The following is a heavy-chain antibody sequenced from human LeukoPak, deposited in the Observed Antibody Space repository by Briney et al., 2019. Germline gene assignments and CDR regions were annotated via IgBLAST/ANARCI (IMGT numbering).Heavy chain of an antibody. D-gene: IGHD3-3*01. V-gene: IGHV1-69*13. Sequence: GASVKVSCKASGGTFSSYAISWVRQAPGQGLEWMGGIIPIFGTANYAQKFQGRVTITADESTSTAYMELSSLRSEDTAVYYCASMTRAKRYYDFWSGLDYWGQGTLVTVSS. CDR1: GGTFSSYA. CDR2: IIPIFGTA. CDR3: ASMTRAKRYYDFWSGLDY. J-gene: IGHJ4*02.